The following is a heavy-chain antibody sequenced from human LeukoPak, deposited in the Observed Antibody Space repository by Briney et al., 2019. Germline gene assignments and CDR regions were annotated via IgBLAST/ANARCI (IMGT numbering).Heavy chain of an antibody. J-gene: IGHJ4*02. CDR2: ISWNSGSI. V-gene: IGHV3-9*01. CDR1: GFTFSSYG. CDR3: AKDEGIALDY. D-gene: IGHD6-13*01. Sequence: PGGSLRLSCAASGFTFSSYGMHWVRQAPGKGLEWVSGISWNSGSIGYADSVKGRFTISRDNAKNSLYLQMNSLRAEDTALYYCAKDEGIALDYWGQGTLVTVSS.